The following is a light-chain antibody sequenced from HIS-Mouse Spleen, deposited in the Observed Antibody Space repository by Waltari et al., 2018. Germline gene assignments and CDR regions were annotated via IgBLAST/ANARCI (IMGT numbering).Light chain of an antibody. CDR3: SSYTSSSTVV. J-gene: IGLJ2*01. V-gene: IGLV2-14*01. CDR1: SSDVGGYNY. Sequence: QSALTQPASVSGSPGQSITISCTGTSSDVGGYNYVPWYQPPPGKAPKLMIYEVSNRPSGVSNRFSGSKSGNTASLTISGLQAEDEADYYCSSYTSSSTVVFGGGTKLTVL. CDR2: EVS.